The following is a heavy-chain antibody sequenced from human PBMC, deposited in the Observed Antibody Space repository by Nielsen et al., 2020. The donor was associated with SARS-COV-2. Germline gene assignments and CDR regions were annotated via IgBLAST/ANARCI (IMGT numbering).Heavy chain of an antibody. D-gene: IGHD6-19*01. CDR3: AKARYSNGRYVFDF. J-gene: IGHJ4*02. Sequence: GESLKISCGASGFTFSSYPMSWVRQAPGKGLEWVSFISGSADTTNYADSVKGRFTISRDNPKNTLFLQMNSLRVEDTAVYFCAKARYSNGRYVFDFWGQGTLVTVSS. V-gene: IGHV3-23*01. CDR2: ISGSADTT. CDR1: GFTFSSYP.